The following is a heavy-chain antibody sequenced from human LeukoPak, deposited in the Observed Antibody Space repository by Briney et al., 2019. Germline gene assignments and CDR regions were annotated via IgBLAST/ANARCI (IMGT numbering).Heavy chain of an antibody. V-gene: IGHV1-2*02. CDR1: GYTFTGYY. D-gene: IGHD5-18*01. J-gene: IGHJ4*02. Sequence: ASVKVSCKASGYTFTGYYMHWVRQAPGQGLEWMGWINPNSGSTNYAQKFQGRVTMTRDTSISTAYMELSRLRSDDTAVYYCARDRDSYGLVDYWGQGTLVTVSS. CDR2: INPNSGST. CDR3: ARDRDSYGLVDY.